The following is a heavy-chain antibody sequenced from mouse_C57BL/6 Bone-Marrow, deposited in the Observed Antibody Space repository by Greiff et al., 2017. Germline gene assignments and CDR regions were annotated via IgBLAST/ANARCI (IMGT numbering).Heavy chain of an antibody. Sequence: EVKLQESVAELVRPGASVKLSCTASGFNIKNTYMPWVKQRPEQGLAWIGRIDPANGNTTYAPKFQGKDTITADTSSNTAYLQLSSLTSEDTAIYYCARLGYLDYWGQGTTLTVSS. CDR2: IDPANGNT. CDR3: ARLGYLDY. V-gene: IGHV14-3*01. CDR1: GFNIKNTY. J-gene: IGHJ2*01.